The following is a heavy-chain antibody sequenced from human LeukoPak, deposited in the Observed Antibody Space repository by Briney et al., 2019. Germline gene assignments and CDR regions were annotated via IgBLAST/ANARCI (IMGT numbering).Heavy chain of an antibody. CDR1: GFTFSSYW. CDR3: ARDGVVTMFGEGGRDV. Sequence: GGSLRLSCAASGFTFSSYWMHWVRQAPGKGLVWVSRINSDGRSTNYADSVKGRFTISRDNAKNMLYLQLNSLRAEDTAVYYCARDGVVTMFGEGGRDVWGQGTSVTVSS. D-gene: IGHD3-10*02. CDR2: INSDGRST. J-gene: IGHJ6*02. V-gene: IGHV3-74*01.